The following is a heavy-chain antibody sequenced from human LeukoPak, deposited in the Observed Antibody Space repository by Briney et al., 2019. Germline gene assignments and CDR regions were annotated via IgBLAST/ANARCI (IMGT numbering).Heavy chain of an antibody. CDR3: AKDRGYCSGGRCYYMDV. CDR1: GFTFSSYS. D-gene: IGHD2-15*01. V-gene: IGHV3-21*01. J-gene: IGHJ6*03. CDR2: ISSSSSYI. Sequence: GGSLRLSCAASGFTFSSYSMNWVRQAPGKGLEWVSSISSSSSYIYYADSVKGRFTISRDNAKNSLYLQMNSLRAEDTAVYYCAKDRGYCSGGRCYYMDVWGKGTTVTVSS.